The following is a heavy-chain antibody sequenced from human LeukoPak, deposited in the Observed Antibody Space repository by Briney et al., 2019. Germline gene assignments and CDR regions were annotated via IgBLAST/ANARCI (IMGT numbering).Heavy chain of an antibody. CDR1: GYSFSSYW. D-gene: IGHD3-22*01. CDR3: ARHHYYYDSGPYPGHY. J-gene: IGHJ4*02. Sequence: GESLKISCKGSGYSFSSYWIAWVRQMPGEGLEWMGIIYPGDSDTRYSPSFQGQVTISVDKSISTAYLQWSSLKASDTAMYYCARHHYYYDSGPYPGHYWGQGTLVTVSS. V-gene: IGHV5-51*01. CDR2: IYPGDSDT.